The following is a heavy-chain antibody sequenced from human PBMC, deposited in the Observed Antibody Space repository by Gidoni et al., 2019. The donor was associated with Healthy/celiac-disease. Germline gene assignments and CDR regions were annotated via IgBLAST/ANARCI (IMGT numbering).Heavy chain of an antibody. CDR2: IYYSGST. Sequence: QLQLQESGPGLVKPSETLSLTCTVSGGSISSSSYYWGWIRQPPGKGLEWIGSIYYSGSTYYTPSLKSRVTISVDTSKNQFSLKLSSVTAADTAVYYCARLGIAARRARDYWGQGTLVTVSS. D-gene: IGHD6-6*01. CDR1: GGSISSSSYY. J-gene: IGHJ4*02. CDR3: ARLGIAARRARDY. V-gene: IGHV4-39*01.